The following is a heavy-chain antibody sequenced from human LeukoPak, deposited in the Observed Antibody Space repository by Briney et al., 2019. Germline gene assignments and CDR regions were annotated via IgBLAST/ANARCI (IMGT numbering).Heavy chain of an antibody. V-gene: IGHV3-48*01. D-gene: IGHD4-17*01. Sequence: GGSLRLSCAASGLTFSSYSMNWVRQVPGKGLEWVSYISSSSSTIYYADSVKGRFTISRDNAKNSLYLQMNSPRAEDTAVYYCASLTSTVTTGRVIDYWGQGTLVTVSS. J-gene: IGHJ4*02. CDR2: ISSSSSTI. CDR3: ASLTSTVTTGRVIDY. CDR1: GLTFSSYS.